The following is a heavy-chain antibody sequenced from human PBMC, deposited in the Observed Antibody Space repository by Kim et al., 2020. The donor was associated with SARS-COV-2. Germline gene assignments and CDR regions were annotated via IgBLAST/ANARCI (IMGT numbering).Heavy chain of an antibody. V-gene: IGHV4-59*13. J-gene: IGHJ5*02. D-gene: IGHD5-18*01. CDR3: ARDNGYSYGYGGIWFDP. CDR1: GGSISSYY. CDR2: IYYSGST. Sequence: SETLSLTCTVSGGSISSYYWSWIRQPPGKGLEWIGYIYYSGSTNYNPSLKSRVTISVDTSKNQFSLKLSSVTAADTAVYYCARDNGYSYGYGGIWFDPWGQGTLVTVSS.